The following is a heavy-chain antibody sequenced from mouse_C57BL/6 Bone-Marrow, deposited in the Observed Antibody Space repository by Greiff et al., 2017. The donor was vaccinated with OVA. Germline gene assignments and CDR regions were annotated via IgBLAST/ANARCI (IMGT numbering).Heavy chain of an antibody. CDR1: GFTFSDFY. CDR3: ARGNQNYYAMDY. CDR2: SRNKANDYTT. Sequence: EVKLMESGGGLVQSGRSLRLSCATSGFTFSDFYMEWVRQAPGKGLEWIAASRNKANDYTTEYSASVKGRFIVSRDTSQSILYLQMNALRAEDTAIYYCARGNQNYYAMDYWGQGTSVTVSS. V-gene: IGHV7-1*01. J-gene: IGHJ4*01.